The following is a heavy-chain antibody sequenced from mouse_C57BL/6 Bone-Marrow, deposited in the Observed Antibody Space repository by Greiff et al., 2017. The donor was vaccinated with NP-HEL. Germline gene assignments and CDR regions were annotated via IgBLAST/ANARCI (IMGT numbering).Heavy chain of an antibody. CDR1: GFTFSDSG. CDR3: ARGYYSGSSYEWFAY. J-gene: IGHJ3*01. V-gene: IGHV5-17*01. Sequence: EVQLVESGGGLVKPGGSLKLSCAASGFTFSDSGMHCVRQAPEKGLEWVAYISSGSSTIYYADTVRGRFTISRDNAKNTLFLQMTSLRSEDTAMYYCARGYYSGSSYEWFAYWGQGTLVTVSA. D-gene: IGHD1-1*01. CDR2: ISSGSSTI.